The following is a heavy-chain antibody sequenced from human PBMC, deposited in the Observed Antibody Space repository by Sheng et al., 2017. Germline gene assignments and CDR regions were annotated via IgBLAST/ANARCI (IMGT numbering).Heavy chain of an antibody. J-gene: IGHJ6*02. D-gene: IGHD2-21*02. CDR1: GGDFNNFA. CDR3: ARRTDCSGDCDPLYYYYYDMDV. CDR2: IIPVFDTP. Sequence: QVQLVQSGAEVRKPGSSVKASCKASGGDFNNFAVSWVRQAPGQGLEWMGGIIPVFDTPKYLQKFQGRLTITADESTSTAYMELSSLRSDDTAVYYCARRTDCSGDCDPLYYYYYDMDVWGQGTTVIVSS. V-gene: IGHV1-69*01.